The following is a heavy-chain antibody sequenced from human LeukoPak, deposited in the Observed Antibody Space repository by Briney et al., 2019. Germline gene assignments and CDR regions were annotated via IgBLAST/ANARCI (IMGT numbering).Heavy chain of an antibody. CDR2: VSGSGGNT. Sequence: GGSLRLSCEASGYTFSSFAMSWVRQAPGKGLEWVSTVSGSGGNTYYADSVKGRFTISRDSSKNTLYLQMNSLRAEDTAVCYCAKCKDSGGSRFKYFDYWGQGTLVTVSS. CDR3: AKCKDSGGSRFKYFDY. J-gene: IGHJ4*02. V-gene: IGHV3-23*01. D-gene: IGHD3-22*01. CDR1: GYTFSSFA.